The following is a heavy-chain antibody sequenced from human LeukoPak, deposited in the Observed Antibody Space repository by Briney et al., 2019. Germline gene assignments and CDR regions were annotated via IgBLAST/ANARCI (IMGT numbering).Heavy chain of an antibody. CDR2: IYPGDSDT. J-gene: IGHJ4*02. CDR1: GYSFTSYW. D-gene: IGHD3-22*01. Sequence: GESLKISCKGSGYSFTSYWIGWVRQMPGKGLEWMGIIYPGDSDTRYSPSFQGQVTISADKSISTAYLQWSSLKAADTAVYYCARDGGMYSYDSSGYLDYWGQGALVTVSS. CDR3: ARDGGMYSYDSSGYLDY. V-gene: IGHV5-51*01.